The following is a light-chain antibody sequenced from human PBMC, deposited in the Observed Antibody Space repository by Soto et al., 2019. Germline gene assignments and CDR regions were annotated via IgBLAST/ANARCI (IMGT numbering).Light chain of an antibody. CDR1: QSVLYSSNNKNY. J-gene: IGKJ2*01. Sequence: DIVMTQSPDSLAVSLGERATINCKSSQSVLYSSNNKNYLAWYQQRPGQPPKLLIYWASTRESGVPDRLSGSGSGTDFTLTIASLQAEDVAVYYCQQYESTPPTFGQWTKLEIK. CDR3: QQYESTPPT. V-gene: IGKV4-1*01. CDR2: WAS.